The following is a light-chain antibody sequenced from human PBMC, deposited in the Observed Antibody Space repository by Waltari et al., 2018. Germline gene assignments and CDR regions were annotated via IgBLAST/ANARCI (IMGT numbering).Light chain of an antibody. V-gene: IGLV2-14*03. CDR3: SSYTSTNTYV. CDR1: SSDVGAQNY. Sequence: QSALTQPAAVSESPGQSITISCTGTSSDVGAQNYVSLYQQHPGEAPKLMIYDVNKRPSGTSNRFSGSKSGNTASLSISGLQAEDEADYYCSSYTSTNTYVFGSGTKVTVL. CDR2: DVN. J-gene: IGLJ1*01.